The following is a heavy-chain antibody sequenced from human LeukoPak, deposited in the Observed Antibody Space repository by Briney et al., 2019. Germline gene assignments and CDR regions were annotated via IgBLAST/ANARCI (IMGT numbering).Heavy chain of an antibody. D-gene: IGHD6-13*01. J-gene: IGHJ5*02. V-gene: IGHV3-9*01. Sequence: GGSLRLSCTASGFNIDGYAMHWVRQAPGKGLEWVSQISWNSASVGCADPLRGRCTISRDNAKNSLYLQMDSLRPEDTAFYYCARLDYSSSWNWFDPWGQGTLVTVYS. CDR3: ARLDYSSSWNWFDP. CDR2: ISWNSASV. CDR1: GFNIDGYA.